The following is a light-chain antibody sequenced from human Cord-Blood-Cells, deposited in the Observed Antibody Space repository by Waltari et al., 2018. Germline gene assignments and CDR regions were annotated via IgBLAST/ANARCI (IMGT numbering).Light chain of an antibody. Sequence: QSALTQPASVSGSPGQSITLPCTGTSRDVGGSNYVSWYQQHPGKAPKLMIYDVSNRPSGVSNRFSGSKSGNTASLTISGLQAEDEADYYCSSYTSSSTLVFGGGTKLTVL. CDR2: DVS. CDR1: SRDVGGSNY. J-gene: IGLJ3*02. V-gene: IGLV2-14*01. CDR3: SSYTSSSTLV.